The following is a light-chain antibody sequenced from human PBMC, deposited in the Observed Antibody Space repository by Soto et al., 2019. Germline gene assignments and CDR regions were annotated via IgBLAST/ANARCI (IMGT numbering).Light chain of an antibody. CDR1: TYNIKINS. CDR3: AAWDDSQSSPVL. Sequence: QSVLTQPPSASGTPGQRVTISCSGGTYNIKINSVNWYQQFPGTAPKLLIYNDSQRPPGVSARFSGSKYGTSASLAIIGLRSEDEADYYCAAWDDSQSSPVLFGGGTKLTVL. J-gene: IGLJ2*01. CDR2: NDS. V-gene: IGLV1-44*01.